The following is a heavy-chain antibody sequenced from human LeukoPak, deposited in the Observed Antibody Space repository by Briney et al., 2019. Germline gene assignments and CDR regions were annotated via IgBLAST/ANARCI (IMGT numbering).Heavy chain of an antibody. CDR2: ISAYNGNT. CDR1: GYTFTSYG. Sequence: WASVKVSCKASGYTFTSYGISWVRQAPGQGLEWMGWISAYNGNTNYAQKLQGRVTMTTDTSTSTAYMERRSRSSDATVVYYGGRDLFGVVASYYMDVWGKGTTVTVSS. D-gene: IGHD3-22*01. V-gene: IGHV1-18*01. J-gene: IGHJ6*03. CDR3: GRDLFGVVASYYMDV.